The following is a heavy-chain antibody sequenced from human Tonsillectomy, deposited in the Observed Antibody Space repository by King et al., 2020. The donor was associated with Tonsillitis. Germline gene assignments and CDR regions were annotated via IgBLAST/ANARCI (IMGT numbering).Heavy chain of an antibody. J-gene: IGHJ6*02. CDR2: MNTNSGNT. V-gene: IGHV1-8*01. CDR3: ARVSLTYCSSTSCYAYYYYCMDV. D-gene: IGHD2-2*01. CDR1: GYTFTSYD. Sequence: QLVQSGAEVKKPGASVKVSCKASGYTFTSYDVNWVRQATGQGLEWMGWMNTNSGNTGYAQKFQGRVTMTRNTSISTAYMELSSLRSEDAAVYYCARVSLTYCSSTSCYAYYYYCMDVWGQGTTVTVSS.